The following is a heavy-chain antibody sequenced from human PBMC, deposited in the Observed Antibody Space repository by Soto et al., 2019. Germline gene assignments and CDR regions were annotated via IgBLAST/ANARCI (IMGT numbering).Heavy chain of an antibody. CDR1: GFTVSSNY. CDR3: ARHGYSYGGDYFDY. CDR2: IYSGGSA. Sequence: EVQLVESGGGLVQPGGSLRLSCAASGFTVSSNYMSWVRQAPGKGLEWVSVIYSGGSAYYADSVKGRFIISRDNSKNTLYLQMNSLRAEDTAVYYCARHGYSYGGDYFDYWGQGTLVTVSS. D-gene: IGHD5-18*01. V-gene: IGHV3-66*04. J-gene: IGHJ4*02.